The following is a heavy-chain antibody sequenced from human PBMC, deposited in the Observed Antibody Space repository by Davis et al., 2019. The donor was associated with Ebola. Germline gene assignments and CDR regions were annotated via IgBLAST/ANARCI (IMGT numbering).Heavy chain of an antibody. CDR1: GHTLAEVS. Sequence: ASVKVSCKVSGHTLAEVSIQWVRQAPGKGLEWMGGFDPEDVETIYAQKFQGRVTMTEDTSTDTAYMELRSLRSDDTAVYYCVRDWGYCNTGNCPYAMDVWGQGTPVTVSS. CDR2: FDPEDVET. CDR3: VRDWGYCNTGNCPYAMDV. D-gene: IGHD2-15*01. J-gene: IGHJ6*02. V-gene: IGHV1-24*01.